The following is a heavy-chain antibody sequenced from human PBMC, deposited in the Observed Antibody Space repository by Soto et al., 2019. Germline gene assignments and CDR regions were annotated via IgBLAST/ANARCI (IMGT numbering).Heavy chain of an antibody. CDR2: ISYDGSNT. CDR3: AREGYCSGGSCYRYRGWFDP. CDR1: GFTFSSYA. V-gene: IGHV3-30-3*01. J-gene: IGHJ5*02. D-gene: IGHD2-15*01. Sequence: PGGSLRLSCAASGFTFSSYAMSWVRQAPGKGLEWVAVISYDGSNTYYADSVKGRFTISRDNSKNTLYLQMNSLRAEDTAVYYCAREGYCSGGSCYRYRGWFDPWGQGTLVTVSS.